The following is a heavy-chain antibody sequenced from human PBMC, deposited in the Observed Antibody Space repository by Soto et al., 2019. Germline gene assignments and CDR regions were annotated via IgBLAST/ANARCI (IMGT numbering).Heavy chain of an antibody. CDR2: MKPNMGKT. J-gene: IGHJ6*02. V-gene: IGHV1-8*01. CDR3: AVEITDYGMDV. Sequence: QVQLVQSGAEVKKPGASVKVSCKASGYTFTSYDINWVRQATGQGLEWMGWMKPNMGKTVYAQKFQGRVTMTMNTSISTAYPALSILRSEATAVYYCAVEITDYGMDVWGQGTTVTLSS. CDR1: GYTFTSYD. D-gene: IGHD1-20*01.